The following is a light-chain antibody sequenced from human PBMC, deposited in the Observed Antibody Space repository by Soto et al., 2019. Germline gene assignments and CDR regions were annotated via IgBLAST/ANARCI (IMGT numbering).Light chain of an antibody. CDR3: QQRSNWPT. V-gene: IGKV3-11*01. J-gene: IGKJ2*01. CDR2: AAS. CDR1: QSVNNF. Sequence: EIVLTQSPATLSLSPGERATLSCRASQSVNNFLAWYQQKPGQAPRLLIYAASNTATGIPPRFRGRGPGTDFTLPIGSLEPDDYAFYYCQQRSNWPTFGQGTKLEI.